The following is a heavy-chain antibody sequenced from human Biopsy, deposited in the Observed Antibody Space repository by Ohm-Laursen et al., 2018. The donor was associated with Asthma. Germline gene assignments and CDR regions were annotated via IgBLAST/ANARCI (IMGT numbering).Heavy chain of an antibody. V-gene: IGHV3-30*14. D-gene: IGHD4-23*01. J-gene: IGHJ3*02. CDR3: ARAYGGSFFSGSFDI. Sequence: SLRLSCTAPRFTYEMHWVRQAPGKGLEWVAVISYDGSSIYYADSVQGRVTISRDNSKNTLSLQMNSLRAKDTAVYYCARAYGGSFFSGSFDIWGQGAMVTVSS. CDR1: RFTYE. CDR2: ISYDGSSI.